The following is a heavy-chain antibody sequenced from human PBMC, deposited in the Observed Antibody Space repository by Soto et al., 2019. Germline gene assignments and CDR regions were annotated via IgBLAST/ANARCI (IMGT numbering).Heavy chain of an antibody. J-gene: IGHJ6*02. Sequence: PSETLSLTCTVSGGSISSGGYYWSWIRQHPGKGLEWIGYIYYSGSTYYNPSFKSRVTISVDTSKNQFSLKLSSVTAADTAVYYCARAGPLYCSSTSCYRDYYYGMDVWGQGTTVTVSS. CDR1: GGSISSGGYY. D-gene: IGHD2-2*01. CDR2: IYYSGST. CDR3: ARAGPLYCSSTSCYRDYYYGMDV. V-gene: IGHV4-31*03.